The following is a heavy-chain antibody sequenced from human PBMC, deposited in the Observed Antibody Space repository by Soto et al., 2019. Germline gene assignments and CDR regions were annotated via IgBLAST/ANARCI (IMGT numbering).Heavy chain of an antibody. V-gene: IGHV3-23*01. Sequence: EVQLLESGGGLVQPGGSLRLSCAASGFTFSSYAMNWVRQAPGRGLEWVSVIAGRAGSTHYADSVKGRFTISRDNSNNTVYLQMNSLRAEYTALYYCAKDRYFDASGYGRLGAFDVWGQGTMVTVSS. CDR1: GFTFSSYA. CDR3: AKDRYFDASGYGRLGAFDV. J-gene: IGHJ3*01. CDR2: IAGRAGST. D-gene: IGHD3-22*01.